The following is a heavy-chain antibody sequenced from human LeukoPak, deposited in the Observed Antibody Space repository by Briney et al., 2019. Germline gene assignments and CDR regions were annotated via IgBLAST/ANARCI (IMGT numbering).Heavy chain of an antibody. Sequence: PSETLSLTCTVSGGSISSGVYYWSWIRQPPGKGLEWIGYIYYSGSTNYNPSLKSRVTISVDTSKNQFSLKLSSVTAADTAVYYCARDSSGSFDYWGQGTLVTVSS. V-gene: IGHV4-61*08. CDR3: ARDSSGSFDY. CDR1: GGSISSGVYY. CDR2: IYYSGST. D-gene: IGHD6-19*01. J-gene: IGHJ4*02.